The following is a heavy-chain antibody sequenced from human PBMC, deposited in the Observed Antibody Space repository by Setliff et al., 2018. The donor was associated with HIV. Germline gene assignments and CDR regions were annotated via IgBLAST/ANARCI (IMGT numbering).Heavy chain of an antibody. CDR3: ARVQMAYAAFDV. Sequence: SETLSLTCTVSGGSISTYYWGWIRQPPGKGLEWIGSIYFTGSSDNNPSLKSRVTLSVDTSKHQFSLKLSSVTAADTAVYYCARVQMAYAAFDVWGQGTMVTVTS. D-gene: IGHD4-17*01. CDR1: GGSISTYY. J-gene: IGHJ3*01. V-gene: IGHV4-59*01. CDR2: IYFTGSS.